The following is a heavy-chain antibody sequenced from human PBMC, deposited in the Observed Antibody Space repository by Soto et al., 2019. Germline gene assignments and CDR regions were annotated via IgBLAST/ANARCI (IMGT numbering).Heavy chain of an antibody. CDR2: ISSSSSYI. Sequence: VQLVESGGGLVKPGGSLRLSCAASGFSFSNYGMNWVRQAPGKGLEWVSSISSSSSYISYADSVKGRFTISRDNAKNSVYLQMNSLRAEDTAVYYCARSDCTSTSCYVVWFDPWGQGTLVTVSS. CDR1: GFSFSNYG. V-gene: IGHV3-21*01. D-gene: IGHD2-2*01. CDR3: ARSDCTSTSCYVVWFDP. J-gene: IGHJ5*02.